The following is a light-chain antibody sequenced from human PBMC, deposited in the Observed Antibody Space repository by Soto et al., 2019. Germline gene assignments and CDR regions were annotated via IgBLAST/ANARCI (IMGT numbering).Light chain of an antibody. J-gene: IGLJ1*01. CDR2: GNG. CDR1: SSNIGAGYD. V-gene: IGLV1-40*01. CDR3: QSYDSSLSGSEV. Sequence: QSVLTQPASVSGSPGQSISISCTGSSSNIGAGYDVHWYQQLPGTAPKLLIYGNGNRPSGVPDRFSGSKSGTSASLAITGLQAEDEADYYCQSYDSSLSGSEVFGTGTKLTVL.